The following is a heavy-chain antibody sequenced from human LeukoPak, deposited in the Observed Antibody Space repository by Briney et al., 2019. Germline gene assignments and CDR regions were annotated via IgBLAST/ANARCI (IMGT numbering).Heavy chain of an antibody. CDR1: GFTFSSYE. CDR3: ARVGASYGALDY. D-gene: IGHD1-26*01. CDR2: ISSSGSTI. J-gene: IGHJ4*02. V-gene: IGHV3-48*03. Sequence: GGSLRLSCAASGFTFSSYEMNWVRQAPGKGLEWVSFISSSGSTIFYADSVKGRFTISRDNARNSLYLQMNSLRSEDTAIYYCARVGASYGALDYWGQGALVTVSS.